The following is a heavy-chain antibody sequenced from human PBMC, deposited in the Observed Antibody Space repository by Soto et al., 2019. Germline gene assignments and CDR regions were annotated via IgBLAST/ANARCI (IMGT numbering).Heavy chain of an antibody. CDR3: ARGVAARWYFDY. J-gene: IGHJ4*02. V-gene: IGHV1-69*13. D-gene: IGHD6-6*01. CDR2: IIPIFGTA. Sequence: AASVKVSCKASGGTFSSYAISWVRQAPGQGLEWMGGIIPIFGTANYAQKFQGRVTITADESKSTAYMELSSLRSEDTAVYYCARGVAARWYFDYWGQGTLVTISS. CDR1: GGTFSSYA.